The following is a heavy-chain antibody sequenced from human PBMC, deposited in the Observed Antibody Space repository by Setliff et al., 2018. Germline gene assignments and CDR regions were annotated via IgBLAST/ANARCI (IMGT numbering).Heavy chain of an antibody. CDR2: IYTTWST. D-gene: IGHD3-16*02. J-gene: IGHJ3*02. CDR3: ARGKLRLGQLSLFYGFDI. V-gene: IGHV4-61*02. CDR1: GGSVGNSFYY. Sequence: PSETLSLTCAVSGGSVGNSFYYWNWIRQPAGKGLEWIGRIYTTWSTNYNPSLRSRVSISLDTSKSQFFLKLNSVTAADTAVYYCARGKLRLGQLSLFYGFDIWGQGTMVTVSS.